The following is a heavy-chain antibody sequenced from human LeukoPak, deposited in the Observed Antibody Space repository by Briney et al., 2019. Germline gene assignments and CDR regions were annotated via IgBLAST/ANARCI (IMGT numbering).Heavy chain of an antibody. J-gene: IGHJ4*02. V-gene: IGHV3-30*02. D-gene: IGHD3-10*01. CDR2: IQFDGSHK. CDR1: GFTFSSFG. Sequence: GGSLRLSCAGSGFTFSSFGMHWVRQAPGKGLEWVAFIQFDGSHKYFADSVKGRFTISRDNSKNTLYLQMNSLRVEDTAVYYCAKPDYYGSGSHRHSLYYFDYWGQGTLVTVSS. CDR3: AKPDYYGSGSHRHSLYYFDY.